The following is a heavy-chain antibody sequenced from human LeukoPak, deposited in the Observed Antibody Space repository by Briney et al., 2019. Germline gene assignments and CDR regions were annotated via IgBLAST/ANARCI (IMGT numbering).Heavy chain of an antibody. J-gene: IGHJ4*02. CDR2: LSGSGGST. Sequence: GGSLRLSRAASGFTLTSHVMSWVRQAPGKGLEWGSVLSGSGGSTHYADPVKGRFTIARDNSKNTLYLQMNSLRVEDTAVYYCAKDREYSSSLGFDYWGQGTLVTVSS. V-gene: IGHV3-23*01. D-gene: IGHD6-6*01. CDR3: AKDREYSSSLGFDY. CDR1: GFTLTSHV.